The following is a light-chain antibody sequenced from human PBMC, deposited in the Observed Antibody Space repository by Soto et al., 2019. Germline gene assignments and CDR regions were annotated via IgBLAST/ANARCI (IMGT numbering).Light chain of an antibody. CDR1: SSDVGKYNL. J-gene: IGLJ1*01. V-gene: IGLV2-23*01. Sequence: QSGLPKPASVSGSPGQSITISCTGTSSDVGKYNLVSWYQQHPGKAPKVMILQGYKRPSGVSNRFSGSKFGNTASLTISGLQAEDEAEYYCCAYAATYTEVFGTATKVALL. CDR2: QGY. CDR3: CAYAATYTEV.